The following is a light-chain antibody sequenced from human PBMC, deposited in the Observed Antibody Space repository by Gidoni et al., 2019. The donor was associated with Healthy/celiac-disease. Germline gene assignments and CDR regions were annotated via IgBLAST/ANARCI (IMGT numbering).Light chain of an antibody. CDR3: QQYGSSPWT. CDR1: QSVSSSY. CDR2: GAS. Sequence: DIVFTHSPGTLSLSPGERATLSCRASQSVSSSYLAWYQQKPGQAPRLLIYGASSRATGIPDRFSGSGSGTDFTLTISRLETEDFAVYYCQQYGSSPWTFGQGTKVEIK. V-gene: IGKV3-20*01. J-gene: IGKJ1*01.